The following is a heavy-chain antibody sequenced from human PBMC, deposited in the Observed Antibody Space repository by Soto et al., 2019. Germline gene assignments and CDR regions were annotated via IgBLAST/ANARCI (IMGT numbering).Heavy chain of an antibody. Sequence: GGSLRLSCAASGFTFSSYWMSWVRQAPGKGLEWVANIKQDGSEKYYVDSVKGRFTISRDNAKNSLYLQMNSLRAEDTAVYYCAREMTTNNYYYYYYYMDVWGKGTTVTVSS. CDR1: GFTFSSYW. J-gene: IGHJ6*03. D-gene: IGHD4-17*01. CDR2: IKQDGSEK. CDR3: AREMTTNNYYYYYYYMDV. V-gene: IGHV3-7*01.